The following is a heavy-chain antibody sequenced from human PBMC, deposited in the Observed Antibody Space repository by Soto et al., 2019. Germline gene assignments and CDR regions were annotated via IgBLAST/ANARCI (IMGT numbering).Heavy chain of an antibody. D-gene: IGHD6-19*01. Sequence: VQLVESGGGLVQPGGSLRLSCAASGFTFSSSWMHWVRQAPGKGLVWVLRINSGASNTNYADSVKGRFTISRENAKNTLYLQMDSLTAEDTAVYYCARGPSGWFGYDYWDQGTLVTVSS. J-gene: IGHJ4*02. CDR3: ARGPSGWFGYDY. V-gene: IGHV3-74*01. CDR2: INSGASNT. CDR1: GFTFSSSW.